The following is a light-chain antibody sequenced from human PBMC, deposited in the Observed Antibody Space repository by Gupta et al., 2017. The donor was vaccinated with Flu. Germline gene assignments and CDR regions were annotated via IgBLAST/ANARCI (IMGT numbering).Light chain of an antibody. CDR1: ESVSSSY. V-gene: IGKV3-20*01. J-gene: IGKJ1*01. CDR2: GAS. CDR3: QQYGSSPGT. Sequence: DIVSTLSRGTMPLSPGDRATLSCRASESVSSSYLAWYQQKPGQAPRLLIYGASSRATGIPDRFSGSGSGTDFTLTISRLEPEEVAVYYCQQYGSSPGTFGQGTKVEIK.